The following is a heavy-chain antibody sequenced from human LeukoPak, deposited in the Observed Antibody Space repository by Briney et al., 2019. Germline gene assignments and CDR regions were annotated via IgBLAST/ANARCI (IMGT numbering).Heavy chain of an antibody. V-gene: IGHV1-69*04. CDR1: GGTFNSYA. CDR2: IIPILGIA. J-gene: IGHJ4*02. D-gene: IGHD5-18*01. Sequence: SVNVSYKASGGTFNSYAISWVRQAPGQGREWMGRIIPILGIANYAQKFQGRVTITADKSTSTAYMELSSLRSEDTAVYYCARRDTAMAGFDYWGQGTLVTVSS. CDR3: ARRDTAMAGFDY.